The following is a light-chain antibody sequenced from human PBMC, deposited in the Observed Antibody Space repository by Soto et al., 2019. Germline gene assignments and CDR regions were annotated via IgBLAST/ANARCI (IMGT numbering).Light chain of an antibody. Sequence: QSVLTQPPSASGTPGQRVTISCSGSRSNIGNNGVNWFQHHPGTAPKLLIYSDNQRPSGVPDRFSGSKSGTSASLAISGLQSEDEADYYCAAWDDTLTGLWVFGGGTKLTVL. CDR2: SDN. V-gene: IGLV1-44*01. CDR3: AAWDDTLTGLWV. J-gene: IGLJ3*02. CDR1: RSNIGNNG.